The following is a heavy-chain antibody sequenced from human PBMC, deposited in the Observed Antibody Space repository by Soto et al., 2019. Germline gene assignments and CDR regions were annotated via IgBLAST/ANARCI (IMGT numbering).Heavy chain of an antibody. CDR2: VRTNTYGAST. Sequence: EVQLVESGGGLEQPGRSLRLSCTASGFSFGDYVMSWVRQAPGKGLEWVGFVRTNTYGASTQYAASVKGRFTISRDDPKSTVYLQMNSLKTEDTAVYYCTRNRRGGWCSNDFWGQGTLVTVSS. CDR1: GFSFGDYV. V-gene: IGHV3-49*04. CDR3: TRNRRGGWCSNDF. J-gene: IGHJ4*02. D-gene: IGHD6-19*01.